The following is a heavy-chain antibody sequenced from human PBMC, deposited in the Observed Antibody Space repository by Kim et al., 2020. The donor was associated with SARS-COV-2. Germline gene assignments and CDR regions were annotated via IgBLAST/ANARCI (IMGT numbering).Heavy chain of an antibody. D-gene: IGHD2-21*02. CDR2: IYYSGST. V-gene: IGHV4-39*07. CDR3: ARDKVYGGNSGIDY. Sequence: ETLSLTCTVSGGSISSSSYYWGWIRQPPGKGLEWIGSIYYSGSTYYNPSLKSRVTISVDTSKNQFSLKLSSVTAADTAVYYCARDKVYGGNSGIDYWGQGTLVTVSS. J-gene: IGHJ4*02. CDR1: GGSISSSSYY.